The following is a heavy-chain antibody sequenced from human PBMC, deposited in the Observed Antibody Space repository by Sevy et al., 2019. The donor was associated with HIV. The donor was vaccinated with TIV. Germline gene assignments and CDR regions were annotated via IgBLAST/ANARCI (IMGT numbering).Heavy chain of an antibody. CDR1: GASISSGSYY. V-gene: IGHV4-61*02. J-gene: IGHJ1*01. CDR2: IYRNGST. D-gene: IGHD6-19*01. Sequence: SETLSLTCTVSGASISSGSYYWSWVRQPAGKRPEWIGRIYRNGSTKYNSSLSSRVTMSVDTSKNQFSLNLSSVTAADTAVYYCARAPMAVAFNSTTEYFQHWGQGTLVTVSS. CDR3: ARAPMAVAFNSTTEYFQH.